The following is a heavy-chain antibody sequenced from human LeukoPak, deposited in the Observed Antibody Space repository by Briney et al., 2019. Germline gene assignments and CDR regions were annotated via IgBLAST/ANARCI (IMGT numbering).Heavy chain of an antibody. CDR1: GGSISSYY. CDR2: IYHSGT. CDR3: ARSDYYGSGHPFDY. D-gene: IGHD3-10*01. Sequence: SETLSLTCTVSGGSISSYYWSWIRQPPGKGLEWTGYIYHSGTNYNPSLKSRVTISEDTSKNQFSLKLSSVTAADTAVYYCARSDYYGSGHPFDYWGQGTLVTVSS. J-gene: IGHJ4*02. V-gene: IGHV4-59*08.